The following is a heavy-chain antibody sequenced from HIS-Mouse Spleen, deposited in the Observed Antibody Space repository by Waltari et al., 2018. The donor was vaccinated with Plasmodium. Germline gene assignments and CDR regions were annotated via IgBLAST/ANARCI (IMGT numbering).Heavy chain of an antibody. V-gene: IGHV3-48*01. CDR3: ARVNSGSYYWFDP. CDR2: ISSSSSTI. Sequence: EVQLVESGGGLVQPGGSLRLSCAASDFTFSRYSMNWFPQAPGKGLEGVSYISSSSSTIYYADSVKGRFTISRDNAKNSLYLQMNSLRAEDTAVYYCARVNSGSYYWFDPWGQGTLVTVSS. J-gene: IGHJ5*02. D-gene: IGHD1-26*01. CDR1: DFTFSRYS.